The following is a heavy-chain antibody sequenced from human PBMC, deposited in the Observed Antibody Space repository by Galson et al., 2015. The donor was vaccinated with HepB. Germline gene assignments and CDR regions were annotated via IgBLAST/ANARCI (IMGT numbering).Heavy chain of an antibody. D-gene: IGHD6-19*01. J-gene: IGHJ3*02. CDR3: ARPKQIAVAGPDAFDI. V-gene: IGHV5-10-1*01. CDR1: GYSFTSYW. Sequence: QSGAEVKKPGESLRISCKGSGYSFTSYWISWVRQMPGKGLEWMGRIDPSDSYTNYSPSFQGHVTISADKSISTAYLQWSSLKASDTAMYYCARPKQIAVAGPDAFDIWGQGTMVTVSS. CDR2: IDPSDSYT.